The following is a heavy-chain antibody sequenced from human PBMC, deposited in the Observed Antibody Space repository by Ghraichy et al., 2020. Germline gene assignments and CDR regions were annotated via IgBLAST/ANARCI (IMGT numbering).Heavy chain of an antibody. Sequence: GGSLRLSCAASGFTFSDYAMSWVRQAPGKGLECGSGISGSVGSTYYADSVRVRFTISRDNSKNTLYLHMNSLRVEDTAVYFCAGAVVSGGTSPPSDSWGQGILVTVSS. D-gene: IGHD1-7*01. CDR1: GFTFSDYA. CDR2: ISGSVGST. CDR3: AGAVVSGGTSPPSDS. V-gene: IGHV3-23*01. J-gene: IGHJ5*01.